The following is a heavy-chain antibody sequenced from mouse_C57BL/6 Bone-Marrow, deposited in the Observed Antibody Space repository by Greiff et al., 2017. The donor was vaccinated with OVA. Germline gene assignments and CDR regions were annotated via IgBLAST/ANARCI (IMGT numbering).Heavy chain of an antibody. CDR2: ISNLAYSI. D-gene: IGHD1-1*01. J-gene: IGHJ4*01. CDR3: ARRGGSPYYYAMDY. Sequence: EVQLVESGGGLVQPGGSPKLSCAASGFTFSDYGMAWVRQAPRKGPEWVAFISNLAYSIYYADTVTGRFTISRENAKNTLYLEMSSLRSEDTAMYYCARRGGSPYYYAMDYWGQGTSVTVSS. CDR1: GFTFSDYG. V-gene: IGHV5-15*01.